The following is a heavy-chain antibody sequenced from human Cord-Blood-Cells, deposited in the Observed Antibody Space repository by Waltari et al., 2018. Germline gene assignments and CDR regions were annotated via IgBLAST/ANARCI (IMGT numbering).Heavy chain of an antibody. D-gene: IGHD6-19*01. CDR3: ARGRYSSGFDY. CDR1: GFPVSRNY. Sequence: EVQLVESGGGLIQPGGSLRLPCAASGFPVSRNYLCWVRQSPGTGLEWVSVIYSGGSTYYADSVKGRFTISRDNSKNTLYLQMNSLRAEDTAVYYCARGRYSSGFDYWGQGTLVTVSS. J-gene: IGHJ4*02. CDR2: IYSGGST. V-gene: IGHV3-53*01.